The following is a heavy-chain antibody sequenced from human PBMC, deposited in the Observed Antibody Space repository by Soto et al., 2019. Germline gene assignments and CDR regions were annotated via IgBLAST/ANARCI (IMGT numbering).Heavy chain of an antibody. V-gene: IGHV5-10-1*01. CDR2: IDPSDSYT. Sequence: PGESLKISCKGSGYSFTSYWISWVRQMPGKGLEWMGRIDPSDSYTNYSPSFQGHVTISADKSISTAYLQWSSLKASDTAMYYCARRYCSGGSCGRYYYYYGMDVWGQGTTVTVS. J-gene: IGHJ6*02. CDR1: GYSFTSYW. CDR3: ARRYCSGGSCGRYYYYYGMDV. D-gene: IGHD2-15*01.